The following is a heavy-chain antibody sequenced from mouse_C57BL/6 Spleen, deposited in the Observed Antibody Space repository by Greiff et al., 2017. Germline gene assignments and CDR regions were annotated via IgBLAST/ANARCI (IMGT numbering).Heavy chain of an antibody. CDR3: ARDYDYDRAY. CDR2: IHPNSGST. D-gene: IGHD2-4*01. CDR1: GYTFTSYW. J-gene: IGHJ3*01. V-gene: IGHV1-64*01. Sequence: QVQLKQPGAELVKPGASVKLSCKASGYTFTSYWMHWVKQRPGQGLEWIGMIHPNSGSTNYNEKFKSKATLTVDKSSSTAYMQLSSLTSEDSAVYYCARDYDYDRAYWGQGTLVTVSA.